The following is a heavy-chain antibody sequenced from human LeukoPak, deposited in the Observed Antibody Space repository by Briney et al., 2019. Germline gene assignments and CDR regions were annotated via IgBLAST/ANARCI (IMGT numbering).Heavy chain of an antibody. V-gene: IGHV3-48*04. J-gene: IGHJ4*02. Sequence: GGSLRLSCAASGFTFSSYSMNWVRQAPGKGLEWVSYISSSGSTIYYADSVKGRFTISRDNAKNSLYLQMNSLRAEDTALYYCAKTPSPDSSGYYYYYFDYWDQGTLVTVSS. CDR2: ISSSGSTI. D-gene: IGHD3-22*01. CDR1: GFTFSSYS. CDR3: AKTPSPDSSGYYYYYFDY.